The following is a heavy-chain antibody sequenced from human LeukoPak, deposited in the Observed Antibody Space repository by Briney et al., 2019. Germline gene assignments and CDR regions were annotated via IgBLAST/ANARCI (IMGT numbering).Heavy chain of an antibody. CDR3: ARVSLRGEVDY. D-gene: IGHD3-10*01. Sequence: PSETLSLTCTVSGGSISSYYWSWIRQPPGKGLEWIGYIYYSGSTNYNPSLKSRVTISVDTSKNQFSLKLSSVTAAGTAVYYCARVSLRGEVDYWGQGTLVTVSS. CDR1: GGSISSYY. CDR2: IYYSGST. J-gene: IGHJ4*02. V-gene: IGHV4-59*01.